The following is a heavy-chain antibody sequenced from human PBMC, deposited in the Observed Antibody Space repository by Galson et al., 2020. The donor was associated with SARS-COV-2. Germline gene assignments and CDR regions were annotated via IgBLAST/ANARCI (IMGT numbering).Heavy chain of an antibody. Sequence: GGSLRLSCAASGLTVGSNSMIWVRQAPGEGLEWVSFISSYDDTEYADSVRGRFTISRDNSKNTQYLQMNSLRTEDTAVYYCARLNNRSYFYMDVWGKGTTVTVSS. CDR1: GLTVGSNS. J-gene: IGHJ6*03. V-gene: IGHV3-53*01. CDR3: ARLNNRSYFYMDV. CDR2: ISSYDDT.